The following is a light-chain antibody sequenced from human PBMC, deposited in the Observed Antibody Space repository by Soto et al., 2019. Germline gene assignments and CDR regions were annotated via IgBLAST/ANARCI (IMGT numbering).Light chain of an antibody. Sequence: EIVMTQSPATLSVSPGERATHSCRASHSVSSRLAWYQQKPGQAPRLLIYGASTRATGLPARFSGSGSGTEFTHTISILQSEDFAVYYCQHYTNWPLTFGGGTKVEI. V-gene: IGKV3-15*01. CDR3: QHYTNWPLT. J-gene: IGKJ4*01. CDR2: GAS. CDR1: HSVSSR.